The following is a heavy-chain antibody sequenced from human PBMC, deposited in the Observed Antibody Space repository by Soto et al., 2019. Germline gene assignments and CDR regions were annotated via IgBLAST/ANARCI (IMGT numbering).Heavy chain of an antibody. CDR2: ISGSDGST. D-gene: IGHD3-16*02. V-gene: IGHV3-23*01. Sequence: EVPLLESGGGLVQPGGSLRLSCAASGVTFSSYAMRWVRQARGKGLEWVSDISGSDGSTYYSVSVKGRFTISRDNSKNTLSPQMNSLRTEDTSVYYCAKDSMGYTVASFDNWGPGTLVTVS. J-gene: IGHJ4*02. CDR3: AKDSMGYTVASFDN. CDR1: GVTFSSYA.